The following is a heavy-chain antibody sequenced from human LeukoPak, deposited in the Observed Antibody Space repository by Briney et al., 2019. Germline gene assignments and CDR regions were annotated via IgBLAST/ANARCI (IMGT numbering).Heavy chain of an antibody. D-gene: IGHD2-15*01. V-gene: IGHV4-38-2*02. CDR1: GYTISSGYF. J-gene: IGHJ3*02. Sequence: SETLCLSCVASGYTISSGYFWGWIRQPPGKGLEWIACMYHRGRTYYNPSLKSRVTISVGRSKNQFSLKLSSVTAADTAVYYCTRDADILEAFDIWGQGTMVTVSS. CDR2: MYHRGRT. CDR3: TRDADILEAFDI.